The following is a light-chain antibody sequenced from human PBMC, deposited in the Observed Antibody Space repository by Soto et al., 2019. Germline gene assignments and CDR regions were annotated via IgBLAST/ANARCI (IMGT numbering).Light chain of an antibody. V-gene: IGLV3-21*02. J-gene: IGLJ2*01. CDR2: DDS. CDR1: SIGSKS. CDR3: QVWESSSDQVV. Sequence: SSVLTQPPSVSVAPGQTAKITCGGNSIGSKSVHWYQQKAGQAPVLVVHDDSDRPSGIPERFSGSNSANTATLTISRVEAGDEADYYCQVWESSSDQVVFAGGTKLTVL.